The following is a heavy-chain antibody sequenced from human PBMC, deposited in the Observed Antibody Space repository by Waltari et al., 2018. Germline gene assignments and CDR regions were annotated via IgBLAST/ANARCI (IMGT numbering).Heavy chain of an antibody. CDR3: ARHQVGGRDFEY. D-gene: IGHD1-26*01. Sequence: QVQLHESGPGLVKSSETLSLTCAVSGYSISSGYYWGWIRQPPGKGLEWIGTIYQSGSTYHNPSLKSRITISLDTSKKQFSLKLNSVTAADTAVYYCARHQVGGRDFEYWGQGTLVTVSS. J-gene: IGHJ4*02. CDR2: IYQSGST. V-gene: IGHV4-38-2*01. CDR1: GYSISSGYY.